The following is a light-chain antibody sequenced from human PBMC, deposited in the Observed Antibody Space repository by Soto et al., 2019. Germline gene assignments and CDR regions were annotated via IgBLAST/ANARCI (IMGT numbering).Light chain of an antibody. J-gene: IGKJ1*01. CDR1: QSISIW. CDR2: KAS. Sequence: QMTQTPCTLAASGGDGELGSCRIIQSISIWLAWYQQKPGKAPKILIYKASSLESGVPSRFSCSGYGTELSLTIISLQPDDFATFHCQQNYRATPWTFGQGTKVDIK. V-gene: IGKV1-5*03. CDR3: QQNYRATPWT.